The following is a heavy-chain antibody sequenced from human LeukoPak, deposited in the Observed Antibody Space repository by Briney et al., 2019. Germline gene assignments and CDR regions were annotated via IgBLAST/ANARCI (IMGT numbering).Heavy chain of an antibody. Sequence: KPSETLSLTCSVSGGSIAVNHYYWGRIRQPPGKGLEWIGSGLYTGNTYSNPSLRSRVTISVDTSKNEFSLKMNSVTAADTAVYYCAREHRSSKYFDSWGQGALMIVSS. CDR1: GGSIAVNHYY. J-gene: IGHJ4*02. CDR3: AREHRSSKYFDS. D-gene: IGHD6-6*01. CDR2: GLYTGNT. V-gene: IGHV4-39*02.